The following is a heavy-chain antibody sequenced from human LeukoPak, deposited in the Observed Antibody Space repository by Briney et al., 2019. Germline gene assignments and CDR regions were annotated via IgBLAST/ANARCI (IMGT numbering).Heavy chain of an antibody. J-gene: IGHJ3*02. CDR2: IYYTGTT. V-gene: IGHV4-59*08. CDR3: ARHAGGWAFDI. D-gene: IGHD2-15*01. Sequence: KTSETLSLTCTVSGGSFSTYYWSWIRQPPGKRLEWIGYIYYTGTTNYNPSLKSRVTISVDTSKNQFSLKLSPVTAADTAVYYCARHAGGWAFDIWGQGTMVTVSS. CDR1: GGSFSTYY.